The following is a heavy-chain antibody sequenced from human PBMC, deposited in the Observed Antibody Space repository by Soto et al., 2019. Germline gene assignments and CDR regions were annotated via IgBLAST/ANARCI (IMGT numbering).Heavy chain of an antibody. CDR3: STCSGSSAIPAA. CDR1: GFSFSGSA. Sequence: EVQLVESGGGLVQPGGSLKLSCAASGFSFSGSAIHWVRQTSGKGLEWVGRVAGKNEDYVTTYAASVQGRFSLSRDDSKNTAYLVRNSLRTEDTAIYYCSTCSGSSAIPAALGQGTLVTVSA. V-gene: IGHV3-73*02. CDR2: VAGKNEDYVT. J-gene: IGHJ5*02. D-gene: IGHD1-26*01.